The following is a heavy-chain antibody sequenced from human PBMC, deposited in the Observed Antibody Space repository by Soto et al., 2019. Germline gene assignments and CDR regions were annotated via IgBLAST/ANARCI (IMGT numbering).Heavy chain of an antibody. V-gene: IGHV3-30*18. CDR2: VSNDGSNK. CDR3: AKDQSTNSRSYHALDV. J-gene: IGHJ6*02. D-gene: IGHD2-8*01. Sequence: QVQLVESGGGVVQPGESLRLSCAASEFTFSSYAMHWVRQAPGKGLEWVAGVSNDGSNKYYADSVKGRFTISRDNSKNTLNLQMNSLRAEDTAVYYCAKDQSTNSRSYHALDVWGQGTTVTVSS. CDR1: EFTFSSYA.